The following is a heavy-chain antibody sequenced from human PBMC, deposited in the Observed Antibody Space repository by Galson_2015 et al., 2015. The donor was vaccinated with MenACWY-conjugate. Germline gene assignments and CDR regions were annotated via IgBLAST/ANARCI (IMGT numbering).Heavy chain of an antibody. CDR1: GGSISSYY. V-gene: IGHV4-59*08. Sequence: ETLSLTCTVSGGSISSYYWSWIRQPPGKGLEWIGYIYYSGSTNYNPSLKSRVTISVDTSKNQFSLKLSSVTAADTAVYYCARLGAGLGLPYWGQGTLVTVSS. CDR2: IYYSGST. D-gene: IGHD3-16*01. CDR3: ARLGAGLGLPY. J-gene: IGHJ4*02.